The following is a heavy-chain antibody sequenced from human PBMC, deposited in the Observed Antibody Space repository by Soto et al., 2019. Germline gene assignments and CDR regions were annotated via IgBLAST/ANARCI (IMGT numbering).Heavy chain of an antibody. D-gene: IGHD3-10*01. V-gene: IGHV1-46*03. CDR3: ARDGRVLWFGESAGWFDP. CDR1: GYTFTSYY. Sequence: ASVKVSCKASGYTFTSYYMHWVRQAPGQGLEWMGIINPSGGSTSYAQKFQGRVTMTRDTSTSTVYMELSSLRSEDTAVYYCARDGRVLWFGESAGWFDPWGQGTLVTVSS. CDR2: INPSGGST. J-gene: IGHJ5*02.